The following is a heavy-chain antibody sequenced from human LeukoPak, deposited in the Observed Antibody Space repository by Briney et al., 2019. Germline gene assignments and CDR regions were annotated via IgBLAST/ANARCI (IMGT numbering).Heavy chain of an antibody. Sequence: PSETLSLTCTVSGGSISSSSYYWGWIRQPPGKGLEWIGSIYYSGSTYYNPSLKSRVTISVDTSKNQFSLKLSSVTAADTAVYYCARDIVRYCGGDCYPGWGQGTLVTVSS. D-gene: IGHD2-21*02. J-gene: IGHJ4*02. CDR1: GGSISSSSYY. CDR2: IYYSGST. CDR3: ARDIVRYCGGDCYPG. V-gene: IGHV4-39*07.